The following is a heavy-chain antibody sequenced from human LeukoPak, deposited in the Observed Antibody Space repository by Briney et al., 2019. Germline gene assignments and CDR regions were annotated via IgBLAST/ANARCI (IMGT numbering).Heavy chain of an antibody. Sequence: PGGSLRLSCAASGFTFSSYSMNWVRQAPGKGLEWVSSISSSSSYIYYADSVKGRFTISRDNAKNSLYLQMNSLRAEDTAVYYCARNPDRYTAVLPIDYWGQGTLVTVSS. CDR1: GFTFSSYS. CDR3: ARNPDRYTAVLPIDY. V-gene: IGHV3-21*01. CDR2: ISSSSSYI. J-gene: IGHJ4*02. D-gene: IGHD3-16*02.